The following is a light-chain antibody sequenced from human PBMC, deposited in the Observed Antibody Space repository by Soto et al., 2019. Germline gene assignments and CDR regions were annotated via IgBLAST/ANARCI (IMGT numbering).Light chain of an antibody. CDR3: QSYDSSLSGWV. CDR1: SSNIGAGYD. J-gene: IGLJ3*02. CDR2: GNS. Sequence: QSVLTQPPSVSGAPGQRVTISCTGSSSNIGAGYDVHWYQQLPGTAPKLLIYGNSNRPSGVPDRFSGSKSGTSASLAITGLQAEDDADYSCQSYDSSLSGWVFRGGTKVTVL. V-gene: IGLV1-40*01.